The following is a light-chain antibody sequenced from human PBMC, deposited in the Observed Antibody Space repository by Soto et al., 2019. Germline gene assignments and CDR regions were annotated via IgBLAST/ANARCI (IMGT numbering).Light chain of an antibody. CDR3: QYYGSSVFT. V-gene: IGKV3-20*01. CDR1: QSVSSSY. J-gene: IGKJ3*01. CDR2: GAS. Sequence: EIVLTQSPGTLSLSPGERATLSCKASQSVSSSYLAWYQQKPGQAPRLLIYGASSGATGIPDRFSGSGSGTDFTLTISRLEPEDFAVYYCQYYGSSVFTFGPGTKVDIK.